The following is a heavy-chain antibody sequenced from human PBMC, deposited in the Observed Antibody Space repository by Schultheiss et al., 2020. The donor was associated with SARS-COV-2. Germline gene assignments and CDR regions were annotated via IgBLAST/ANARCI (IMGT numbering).Heavy chain of an antibody. D-gene: IGHD3-22*01. V-gene: IGHV3-49*04. CDR1: GFTFADYT. CDR2: IRSKIYGGTT. Sequence: GESLKISCTASGFTFADYTMSWVRQAPGKGLEWVGFIRSKIYGGTTEYAASVEGRFTISRDDSKSIAYLQMNSLKTEDTAVYYCTRGSYDNFYYYGMDVWGQGTTVTVSS. CDR3: TRGSYDNFYYYGMDV. J-gene: IGHJ6*02.